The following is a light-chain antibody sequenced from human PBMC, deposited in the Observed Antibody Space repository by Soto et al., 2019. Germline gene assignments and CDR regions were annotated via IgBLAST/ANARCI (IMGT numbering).Light chain of an antibody. CDR2: EDN. J-gene: IGLJ3*02. CDR3: KFYVDTNQV. CDR1: SGSIASNY. V-gene: IGLV6-57*02. Sequence: NFMLTQPHSVSESPGKTVTISCTGSSGSIASNYVQWFQQRPGSAPTTVIYEDNKRPSGVPDRFSGSIDSSSNSASLTTPGLKTEDGAAYYCKFYVDTNQVFAGGTKATVL.